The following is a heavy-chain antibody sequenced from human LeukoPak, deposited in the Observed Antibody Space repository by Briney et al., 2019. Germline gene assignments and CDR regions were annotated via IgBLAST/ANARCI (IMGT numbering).Heavy chain of an antibody. D-gene: IGHD5-24*01. CDR3: ARRGNYNWFDP. J-gene: IGHJ5*02. Sequence: SETLSLTCTVSGGSISSYYWSWIRQPPGKGLEWIGYIYYSGSTNHNPSLKSRVTISVDTSKNQFSLKLSSVTAADTAVYYCARRGNYNWFDPWGQGTLVTVSS. CDR1: GGSISSYY. CDR2: IYYSGST. V-gene: IGHV4-59*08.